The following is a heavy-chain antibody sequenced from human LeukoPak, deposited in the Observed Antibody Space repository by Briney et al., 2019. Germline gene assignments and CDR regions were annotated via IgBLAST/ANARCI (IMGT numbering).Heavy chain of an antibody. CDR2: ISAYNGNT. V-gene: IGHV1-18*04. J-gene: IGHJ4*02. CDR1: GYTFTSYG. Sequence: ASVKVSCKASGYTFTSYGISWVRQAPGQGLEWMGWISAYNGNTNYAQKLQGRVTMTTDTSTSTAYMELRSLRSDDTAVYYCARVLSSSWYTPFDYWGQGTLVTVSS. CDR3: ARVLSSSWYTPFDY. D-gene: IGHD6-13*01.